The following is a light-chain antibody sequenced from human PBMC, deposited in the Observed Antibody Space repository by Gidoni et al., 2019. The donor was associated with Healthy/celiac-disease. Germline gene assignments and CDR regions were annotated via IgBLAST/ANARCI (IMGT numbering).Light chain of an antibody. CDR2: AAS. J-gene: IGKJ4*01. Sequence: DIQMPQSPSSLSASVGDRVTITCRASQSIRRYLNWYQQKPGKAPKLLIYAASSVQSVVPSRFSGSGSGTDFTLTISSLQPEDFATYYCQQSYSTPRLTFGGGTKVEIK. CDR3: QQSYSTPRLT. CDR1: QSIRRY. V-gene: IGKV1-39*01.